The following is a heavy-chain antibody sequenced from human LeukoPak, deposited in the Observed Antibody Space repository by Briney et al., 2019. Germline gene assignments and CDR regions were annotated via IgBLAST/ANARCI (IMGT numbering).Heavy chain of an antibody. CDR2: INPNSGGT. CDR3: ARDLVVIVGVVNNWFDP. D-gene: IGHD3-3*01. V-gene: IGHV1-2*02. J-gene: IGHJ5*02. Sequence: ASVKVSCEASGYTFTGYYMHWVRQAPGQGLEWMGWINPNSGGTNYAQKFQGRVTMTRDTSISTAYMELSRLRSDDTALYYCARDLVVIVGVVNNWFDPWGQGTLVTVSS. CDR1: GYTFTGYY.